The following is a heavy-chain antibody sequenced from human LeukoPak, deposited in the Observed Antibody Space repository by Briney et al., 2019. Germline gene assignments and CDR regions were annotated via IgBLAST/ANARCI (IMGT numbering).Heavy chain of an antibody. V-gene: IGHV4-39*07. Sequence: SETLSLTCTVSGGSISNNNYYWNWIRQPPGKGLEWIGEINHSGSTNYNPSLKSRVTISVDTSKNQFSLKLSSVTAADTAVYYCARRSYYSGSGSPPRYWGQGTLVTVSS. J-gene: IGHJ4*02. CDR3: ARRSYYSGSGSPPRY. D-gene: IGHD3-10*01. CDR2: INHSGST. CDR1: GGSISNNNYY.